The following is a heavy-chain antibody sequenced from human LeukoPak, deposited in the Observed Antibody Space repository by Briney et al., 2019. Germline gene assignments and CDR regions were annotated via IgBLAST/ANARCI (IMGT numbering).Heavy chain of an antibody. V-gene: IGHV3-30*18. Sequence: GGALRLSCAASGCTFSSYGMHWVRQAPGKGLEGGAVISDDGSNKYYADSVKGGFTISRDNSKNPLYLQMNSLRAEDTAVYYCAKLPQGGYCSSTSCPRGGDAFDIWGQGTMVTVSS. J-gene: IGHJ3*02. CDR2: ISDDGSNK. CDR1: GCTFSSYG. CDR3: AKLPQGGYCSSTSCPRGGDAFDI. D-gene: IGHD2-2*01.